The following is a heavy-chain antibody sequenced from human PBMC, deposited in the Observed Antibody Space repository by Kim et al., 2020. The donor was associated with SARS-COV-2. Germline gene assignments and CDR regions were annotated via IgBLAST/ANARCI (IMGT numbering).Heavy chain of an antibody. CDR1: GFTVSSNY. CDR3: ASSSVHYYDSSGFDY. CDR2: IYSGGST. J-gene: IGHJ4*02. V-gene: IGHV3-66*02. Sequence: GGSLRLSCAASGFTVSSNYMSWVRQAPGKGLEWVSVIYSGGSTYYADSVKGRFTISRDNSKNTLYLQMNSLRAEETAVYYCASSSVHYYDSSGFDYWGQGTLFTVSS. D-gene: IGHD3-22*01.